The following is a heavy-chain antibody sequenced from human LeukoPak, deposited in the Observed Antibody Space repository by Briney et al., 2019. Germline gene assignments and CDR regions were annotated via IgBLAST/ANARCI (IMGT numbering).Heavy chain of an antibody. CDR2: ISSSTNYI. D-gene: IGHD1-26*01. Sequence: GGSLRLSCAASEFTFCSYIMNWVRQAPGKGLEWVSSISSSTNYIYYADSVKGRFTISRDNSKNTVSLQMNSLRDEDTAVYFCAVSRIVGAVDVFDMWGQGTMVTVSS. CDR1: EFTFCSYI. J-gene: IGHJ3*02. V-gene: IGHV3-21*01. CDR3: AVSRIVGAVDVFDM.